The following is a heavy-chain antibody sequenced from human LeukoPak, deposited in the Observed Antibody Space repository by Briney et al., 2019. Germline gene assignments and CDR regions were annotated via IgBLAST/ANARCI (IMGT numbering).Heavy chain of an antibody. J-gene: IGHJ3*02. CDR3: ARITDRTIFGEIMHGFDI. CDR2: IYHSGST. D-gene: IGHD3-3*01. CDR1: GGSISSSNW. Sequence: PSGTLSLTCAVSGGSISSSNWWSWVRQPPGKGLEWIGEIYHSGSTNYNPSLKSRVTISVDTSKNQFSLKLSSVTAADTAVYYCARITDRTIFGEIMHGFDIWGQGTPVTVSS. V-gene: IGHV4-4*02.